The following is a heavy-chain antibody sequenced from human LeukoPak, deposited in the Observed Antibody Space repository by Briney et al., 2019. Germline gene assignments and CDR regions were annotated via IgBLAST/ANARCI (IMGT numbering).Heavy chain of an antibody. CDR2: IYYSGST. D-gene: IGHD4-17*01. CDR3: ARDRDYAVDY. V-gene: IGHV4-39*07. Sequence: PSETLSLTCTVSGGSISSSSYYWGWIRQPPGRGLEWIGNIYYSGSTYYNPSLKSRVTVSVDTSKNQFSLKLSSVTAADTAVYYCARDRDYAVDYWGQGTLVTVSS. CDR1: GGSISSSSYY. J-gene: IGHJ4*02.